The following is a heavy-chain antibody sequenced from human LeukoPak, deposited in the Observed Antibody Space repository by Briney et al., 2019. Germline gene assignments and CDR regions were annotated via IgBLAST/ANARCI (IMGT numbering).Heavy chain of an antibody. CDR1: GYTFTGYY. V-gene: IGHV1-2*02. Sequence: ASVKVSCKASGYTFTGYYMHWVRQAPGQGLEWMGWINPNSGGTNYAQKFQGRVTTTRDTSISTAYMELSRLRSDDTAVYYCARDRRMVAATPFDYWGQGTLVTVSS. J-gene: IGHJ4*02. CDR2: INPNSGGT. D-gene: IGHD2-15*01. CDR3: ARDRRMVAATPFDY.